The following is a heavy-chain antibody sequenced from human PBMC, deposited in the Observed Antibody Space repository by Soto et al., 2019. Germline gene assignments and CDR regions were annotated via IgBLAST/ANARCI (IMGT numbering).Heavy chain of an antibody. CDR1: VGSLAVGVYY. V-gene: IGHV4-31*03. J-gene: IGHJ3*02. Sequence: QVQLQESGPGLVKPSQTLSLTCTVSVGSLAVGVYYWSGIRQTPGKGREWIGYIYYSGSTYYNPSLKSRVTISIDTSKNQFSLKLSSVTAADTAVYYCARVGCYDGSGYNAFVIWGQGTMVTVSS. CDR3: ARVGCYDGSGYNAFVI. D-gene: IGHD3-22*01. CDR2: IYYSGST.